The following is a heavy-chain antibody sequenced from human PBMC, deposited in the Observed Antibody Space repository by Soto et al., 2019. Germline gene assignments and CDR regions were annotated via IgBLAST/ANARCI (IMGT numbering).Heavy chain of an antibody. V-gene: IGHV1-3*01. Sequence: ASVKVSCKTSGYTFTTFFLHWMRQAPGQRFEWMGWINPANGDTMYSQKFLGRVSNTRDTSATTAYMELTYLTSEDTAIYYCARGPSSGCFDSWGQGTLVTVSS. CDR1: GYTFTTFF. CDR3: ARGPSSGCFDS. CDR2: INPANGDT. J-gene: IGHJ4*02. D-gene: IGHD5-12*01.